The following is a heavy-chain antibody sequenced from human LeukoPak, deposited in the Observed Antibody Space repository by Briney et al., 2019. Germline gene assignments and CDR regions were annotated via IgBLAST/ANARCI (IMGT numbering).Heavy chain of an antibody. CDR3: ARHAVTYYYDSSGLNWFDP. CDR1: GGSISSSSYY. V-gene: IGHV4-39*01. Sequence: SETLSLTCTVSGGSISSSSYYWGWIRQPPGKGLEGIGRIYYSGSTYSNPSLKSRVTISVDTSKNQFSLKLSSVTAADTAVYYCARHAVTYYYDSSGLNWFDPWGQGTLVTVSS. D-gene: IGHD3-22*01. J-gene: IGHJ5*02. CDR2: IYYSGST.